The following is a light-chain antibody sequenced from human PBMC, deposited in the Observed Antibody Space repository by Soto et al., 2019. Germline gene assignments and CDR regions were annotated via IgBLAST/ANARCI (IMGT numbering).Light chain of an antibody. CDR3: QVWDSSRDHVV. CDR2: NYR. Sequence: SYELTQPPAVSVAPGQTARITCGGDNIGSKSVHWYQQKPGQAPVLVVYNYRDRPSGIPERFSDSNSGNTATLTISRFEAGDEADYYCQVWDSSRDHVVFGGGTKLTVL. CDR1: NIGSKS. V-gene: IGLV3-21*02. J-gene: IGLJ3*02.